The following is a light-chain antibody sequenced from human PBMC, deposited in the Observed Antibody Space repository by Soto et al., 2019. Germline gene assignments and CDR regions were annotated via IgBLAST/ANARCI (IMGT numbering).Light chain of an antibody. Sequence: IVLTQSPGSLSLSPGERATLSCRASQSVGSSYLAWYQQKPGEAPRLLIHGASSRASGIPDRFSGSGSGTDFALTISRLEPEDFAVYYCQQYGSSWRFGQGTKGDI. CDR3: QQYGSSWR. V-gene: IGKV3-20*01. CDR2: GAS. CDR1: QSVGSSY. J-gene: IGKJ1*01.